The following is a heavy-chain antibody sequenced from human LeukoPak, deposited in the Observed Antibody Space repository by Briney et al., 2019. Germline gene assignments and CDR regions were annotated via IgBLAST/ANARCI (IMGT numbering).Heavy chain of an antibody. CDR2: ISWNSGSI. CDR1: GFTFDDYA. D-gene: IGHD6-13*01. V-gene: IGHV3-9*01. CDR3: AKAIAAAGTGGFDY. J-gene: IGHJ4*02. Sequence: GGSLRLSCAASGFTFDDYAMHWVRQAPGKGLEWVSGISWNSGSIGYADSVKGRFTISRDNAKNSLYLQMNSLRAEDTALYYCAKAIAAAGTGGFDYWGQGTLVTVSS.